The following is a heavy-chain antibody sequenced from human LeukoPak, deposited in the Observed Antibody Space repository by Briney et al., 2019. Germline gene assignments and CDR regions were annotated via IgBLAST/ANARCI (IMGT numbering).Heavy chain of an antibody. CDR3: AKDRPNFHENSGHYYRRDGDS. D-gene: IGHD3-22*01. Sequence: GGSLRLSCQASGFTFYMYAMSWVRQAPGKGLEWVASMCGTAGCTFYPDSVKGRFTISRDNSKNVLYLRMNSLTAEDTAIYYCAKDRPNFHENSGHYYRRDGDSWGQGTLVTLSS. CDR1: GFTFYMYA. CDR2: MCGTAGCT. J-gene: IGHJ5*01. V-gene: IGHV3-23*01.